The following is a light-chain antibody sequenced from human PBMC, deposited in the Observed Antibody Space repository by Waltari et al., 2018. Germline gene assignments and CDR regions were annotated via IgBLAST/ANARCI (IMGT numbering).Light chain of an antibody. CDR1: SSDGGAYNY. CDR3: ISYTTSDTMI. CDR2: DVS. Sequence: QSALTQPASVSGSPGQSITISCTGTSSDGGAYNYVSWYQQHPGKVPKLIIYDVSHRPSGVSFRFSGSKSDNTASLTISGLQAEDEADYYCISYTTSDTMIFGGGTKLTVL. J-gene: IGLJ2*01. V-gene: IGLV2-14*03.